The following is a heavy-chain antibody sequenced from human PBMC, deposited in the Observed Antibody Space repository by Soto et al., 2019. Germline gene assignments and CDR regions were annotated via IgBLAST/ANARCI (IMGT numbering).Heavy chain of an antibody. CDR2: VSPPFRTS. D-gene: IGHD3-10*01. J-gene: IGHJ6*02. Sequence: QVQLVQSGAEVKKPGSSVKVSCKTSGDSFNNNGIGWVRQAPGHGLEWMGGVSPPFRTSNYARKFQGRISITADASTGTVNMELSSLKSEDTAQYYCARVLYYGSGSYSPYGMDVWGQGTTVTVSS. CDR1: GDSFNNNG. CDR3: ARVLYYGSGSYSPYGMDV. V-gene: IGHV1-69*01.